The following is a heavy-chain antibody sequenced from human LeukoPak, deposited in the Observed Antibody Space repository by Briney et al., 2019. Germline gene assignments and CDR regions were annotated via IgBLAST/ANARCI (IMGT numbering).Heavy chain of an antibody. V-gene: IGHV3-30*02. J-gene: IGHJ4*02. CDR1: GFTFSNYG. Sequence: PGGSLRLSCAASGFTFSNYGMHWVRQAPGKGLEWVAFIQYDGNNKYYADSVKGRFTISRDNSKNTLYLQMNSLSPDDTAVYYCARGATAMVSFYFDYWGQGTLVTVSS. D-gene: IGHD5-18*01. CDR3: ARGATAMVSFYFDY. CDR2: IQYDGNNK.